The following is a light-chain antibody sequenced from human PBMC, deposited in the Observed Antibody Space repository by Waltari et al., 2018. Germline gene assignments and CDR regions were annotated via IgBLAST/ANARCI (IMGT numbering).Light chain of an antibody. CDR2: DVS. J-gene: IGLJ1*01. Sequence: QSALTQPASVSGSPGQSIAISCTGTSSDVGGYSYVSWYQQHPGKAPKLMIYDVSKRPSGVSNRFSGSKSGNTASLTISGLQAEDEGDYYCSSYTSGSSHYVFGTGTKVTV. CDR3: SSYTSGSSHYV. CDR1: SSDVGGYSY. V-gene: IGLV2-14*03.